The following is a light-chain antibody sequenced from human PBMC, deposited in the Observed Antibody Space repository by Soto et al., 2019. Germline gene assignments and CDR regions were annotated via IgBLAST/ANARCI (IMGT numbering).Light chain of an antibody. J-gene: IGKJ3*01. Sequence: EVWLTQSPGTLSLSPGERATLSCRTSQSISSTYLAWYQQKPGQAPRLLMSGTSRRATGIPDRFSGSGSGTDFTLSISRLEPEDFAVYYCQHYGDSPPFTFGPGPKVDIK. V-gene: IGKV3-20*01. CDR1: QSISSTY. CDR2: GTS. CDR3: QHYGDSPPFT.